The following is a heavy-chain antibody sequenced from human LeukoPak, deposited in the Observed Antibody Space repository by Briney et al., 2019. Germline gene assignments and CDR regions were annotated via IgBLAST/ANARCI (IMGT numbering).Heavy chain of an antibody. V-gene: IGHV3-74*01. CDR2: INSDGSST. CDR1: GFTFSSYW. CDR3: AREVIPSGYYDFWSGYSRPNWFDP. D-gene: IGHD3-3*01. J-gene: IGHJ5*02. Sequence: GGSLRLSCAASGFTFSSYWMHWVRQAPGKGLVWVSRINSDGSSTSYADSVKGRFTTSRDNAKNTLYLQMNSLRAEDTAVYYCAREVIPSGYYDFWSGYSRPNWFDPWGQGTLVTVSS.